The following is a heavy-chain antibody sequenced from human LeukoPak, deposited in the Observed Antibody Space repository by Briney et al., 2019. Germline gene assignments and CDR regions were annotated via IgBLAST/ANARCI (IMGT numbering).Heavy chain of an antibody. CDR3: ASGGDITRYAFDI. J-gene: IGHJ3*02. D-gene: IGHD3-9*01. Sequence: SVKVSCKASGGTFSSYVISWVPQAPGQGLEWMGRIIPIFGTANYAQKFQGRVTITTDESTSTAYMELSSLRSEDTAVYYCASGGDITRYAFDIWGQGTMVTVSS. CDR1: GGTFSSYV. CDR2: IIPIFGTA. V-gene: IGHV1-69*05.